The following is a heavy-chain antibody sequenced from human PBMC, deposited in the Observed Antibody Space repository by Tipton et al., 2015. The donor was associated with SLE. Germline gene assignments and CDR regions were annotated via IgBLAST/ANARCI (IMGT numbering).Heavy chain of an antibody. Sequence: TLSLTCTVSGGSISSGGYYWSWIRQHPGKGLEWIGYIYYSGSTYYNPSLKSRVIITVDTSKIQFSLNLSSVTAADTAVYYCARLRVVAATGWFDPWGQGTLVTVSS. CDR3: ARLRVVAATGWFDP. V-gene: IGHV4-31*03. CDR1: GGSISSGGYY. CDR2: IYYSGST. D-gene: IGHD2-15*01. J-gene: IGHJ5*02.